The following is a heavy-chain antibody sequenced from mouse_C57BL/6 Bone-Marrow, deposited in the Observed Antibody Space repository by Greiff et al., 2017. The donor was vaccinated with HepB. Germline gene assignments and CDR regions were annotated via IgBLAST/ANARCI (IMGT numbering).Heavy chain of an antibody. J-gene: IGHJ2*01. D-gene: IGHD2-3*01. CDR3: ARWLLL. CDR2: INPNNGGT. CDR1: GYTFTDYY. Sequence: VQLQQSGPELVKPGASVKISCKASGYTFTDYYMNWVKQSHGKSLEWIGDINPNNGGTSYNQKFKGKATLTVDKSSSTAYMELRSLTSEDSAVYYCARWLLLWGQGTTLTVSS. V-gene: IGHV1-26*01.